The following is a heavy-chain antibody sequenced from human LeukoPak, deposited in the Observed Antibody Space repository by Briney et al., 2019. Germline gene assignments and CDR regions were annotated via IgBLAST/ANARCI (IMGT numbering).Heavy chain of an antibody. V-gene: IGHV3-23*01. CDR3: AKSRYCSSTSCYAYYYYGMDV. J-gene: IGHJ6*02. CDR1: GFTFSSYA. D-gene: IGHD2-2*01. Sequence: GGSLRLSCAASGFTFSSYAMSWVRQAPGKGLEWVSAISGSGGSTYYADSVRGRFTISRDNSKNTLYLQMNSLRDEDTAVYYCAKSRYCSSTSCYAYYYYGMDVWGQGTTVTVSS. CDR2: ISGSGGST.